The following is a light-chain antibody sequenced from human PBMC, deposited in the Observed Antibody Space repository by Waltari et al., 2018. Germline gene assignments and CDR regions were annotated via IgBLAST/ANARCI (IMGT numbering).Light chain of an antibody. CDR1: QSVSNNY. J-gene: IGKJ4*01. Sequence: IVLTQSPGTLSLSPGERATLSCRASQSVSNNYLAGYQQKPGPAPRLLMYGASTRATGIPDRFSGSGSGTDFTLAITRLESEDFAVYYCQQYDSSPITFGGGTKVEIK. CDR2: GAS. V-gene: IGKV3-20*01. CDR3: QQYDSSPIT.